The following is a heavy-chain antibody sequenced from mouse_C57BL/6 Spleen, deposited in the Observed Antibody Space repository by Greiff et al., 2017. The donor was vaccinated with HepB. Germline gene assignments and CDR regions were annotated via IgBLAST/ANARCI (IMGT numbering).Heavy chain of an antibody. D-gene: IGHD6-1*01. CDR2: IYPSDSET. CDR3: ARVCGHYMDY. Sequence: QVQLQQSGAELVRPGSSVKLSCKASGYTFTSYWMDWVKQRPGQGLEWIGNIYPSDSETHYNQKFKDKATLTVDKSSSTAYMQVSNLTSEDSAVYYSARVCGHYMDYWGQGTTLTVAS. J-gene: IGHJ2*01. V-gene: IGHV1-61*01. CDR1: GYTFTSYW.